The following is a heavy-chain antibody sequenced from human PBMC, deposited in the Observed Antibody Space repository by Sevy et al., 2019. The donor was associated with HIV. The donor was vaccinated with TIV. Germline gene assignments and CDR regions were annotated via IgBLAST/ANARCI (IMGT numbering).Heavy chain of an antibody. V-gene: IGHV3-15*04. CDR1: GFTFSNAW. J-gene: IGHJ4*02. CDR2: IESKTDGGTT. Sequence: GGSLRLSCTASGFTFSNAWVTWVRQAPGKGLEWVGRIESKTDGGTTDYPAPVKGRFTISRDDSKNTLYLQMNSLKTEDTAVYFCTTEYPSGPLDYWGQGTLVTVSS. CDR3: TTEYPSGPLDY.